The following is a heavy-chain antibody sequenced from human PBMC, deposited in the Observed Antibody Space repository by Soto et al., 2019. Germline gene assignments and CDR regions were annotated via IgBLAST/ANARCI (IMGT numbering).Heavy chain of an antibody. CDR2: ISDNGGTT. J-gene: IGHJ4*02. V-gene: IGHV3-23*01. D-gene: IGHD3-22*01. CDR3: AKDPLQLIVYFDY. CDR1: EFTFSNYA. Sequence: GGSLRLSCAASEFTFSNYAMSWVRQAPGKGLEWVSSISDNGGTTYYADSVKGRFTISRDNSKNTLYLQMNSLRAEDTAVYYCAKDPLQLIVYFDYWGQGTLVTVSS.